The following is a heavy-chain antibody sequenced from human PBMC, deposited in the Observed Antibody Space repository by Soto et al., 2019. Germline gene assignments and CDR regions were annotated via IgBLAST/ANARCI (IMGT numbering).Heavy chain of an antibody. CDR1: GFTFSSYA. D-gene: IGHD1-26*01. J-gene: IGHJ4*02. V-gene: IGHV3-23*01. CDR2: ISNNGAKT. Sequence: GGSLRLSCAASGFTFSSYAMSWVRQAPGKGLEWVSAISNNGAKTYYADSVKGRFTISRDNSKNMLYVQMNSLRAEDTAVYYCAKLAVRGTYFGHDYWGQGTLVTVSS. CDR3: AKLAVRGTYFGHDY.